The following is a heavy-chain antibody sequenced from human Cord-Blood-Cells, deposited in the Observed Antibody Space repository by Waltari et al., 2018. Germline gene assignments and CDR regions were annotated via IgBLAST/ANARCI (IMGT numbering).Heavy chain of an antibody. CDR2: MNPNSGNT. D-gene: IGHD5-12*01. V-gene: IGHV1-8*03. J-gene: IGHJ4*02. Sequence: QVQLVQSGAEVKKPGASVKVSCKASGYTFTSYDINWVRQATGQGLEWMGWMNPNSGNTGYAQKFQGRVTITRNTSISTAYMELSSLRSEDTAVYYCARSPDRYSGYDYYFDYWGQGTLVTVSS. CDR3: ARSPDRYSGYDYYFDY. CDR1: GYTFTSYD.